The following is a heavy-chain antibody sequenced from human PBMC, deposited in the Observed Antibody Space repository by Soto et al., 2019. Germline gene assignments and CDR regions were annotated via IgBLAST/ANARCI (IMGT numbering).Heavy chain of an antibody. J-gene: IGHJ4*02. CDR2: ISSNGGST. CDR1: GFTFSSYA. Sequence: GGSLRLSCSASGFTFSSYAMHWVRQAPGKGLEYVSAISSNGGSTYYADSVKGRFTISRDNSKNTLYLQMSSLRAEDTAVYYCVKGPDRYFDWLLPYENDYWGQGTLVTVS. CDR3: VKGPDRYFDWLLPYENDY. D-gene: IGHD3-9*01. V-gene: IGHV3-64D*06.